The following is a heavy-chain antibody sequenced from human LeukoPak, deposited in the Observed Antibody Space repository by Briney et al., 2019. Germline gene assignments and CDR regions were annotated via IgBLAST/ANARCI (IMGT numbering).Heavy chain of an antibody. J-gene: IGHJ4*02. CDR2: ISYDGSNK. V-gene: IGHV3-30*18. CDR1: GFTFSSYG. CDR3: AKEQEGWYSYGVFDY. D-gene: IGHD5-18*01. Sequence: GGSLRLSCAASGFTFSSYGMHWVRQAPGKGLEWVAVISYDGSNKYYADSVKGRFTISRDNSKNTLYLQMNSLRAEDTAVYYCAKEQEGWYSYGVFDYWGQGTLVTVSS.